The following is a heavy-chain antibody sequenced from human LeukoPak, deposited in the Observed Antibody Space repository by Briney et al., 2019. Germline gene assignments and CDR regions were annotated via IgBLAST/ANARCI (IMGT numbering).Heavy chain of an antibody. Sequence: PSETLSLTCAVSGGSISSGGYSWSWIRQPPGKGLEWIGYIYYSGSTYYNPSLKSRVTISVDTSKNQFSLKLSSVTAADTAVYYCAGGLVTTTDYWGQGTLVTVSS. CDR3: AGGLVTTTDY. D-gene: IGHD5-12*01. V-gene: IGHV4-30-4*07. J-gene: IGHJ4*02. CDR1: GGSISSGGYS. CDR2: IYYSGST.